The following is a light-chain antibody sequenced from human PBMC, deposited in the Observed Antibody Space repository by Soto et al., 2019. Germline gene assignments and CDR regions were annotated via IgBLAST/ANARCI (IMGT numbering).Light chain of an antibody. CDR3: QTWGTGTHVV. CDR2: VNTDGSH. V-gene: IGLV4-69*01. CDR1: SGHSNFA. Sequence: QLVLTQSTSASASLGASVKLTCTLSSGHSNFAIAWLQQQPDRGPRYLMKVNTDGSHDKGDGIPDRFSGSTSGAERYLTISSLQSEDEADYYCQTWGTGTHVVFGGGTKLTVL. J-gene: IGLJ2*01.